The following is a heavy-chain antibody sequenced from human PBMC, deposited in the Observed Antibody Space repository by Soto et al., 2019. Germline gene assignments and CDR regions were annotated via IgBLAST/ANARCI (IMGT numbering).Heavy chain of an antibody. CDR1: GFTFTTYA. J-gene: IGHJ3*01. CDR2: IIYDGTKD. V-gene: IGHV3-30*14. D-gene: IGHD6-6*01. CDR3: ARERDPFDSDSSHDAFHL. Sequence: PGGSLRLSCVASGFTFTTYAFHWVRQAPGKGLEWVAVIIYDGTKDYYSDSVKGRSTISRDNSENTVYLQMNSLSLEDTAVYYCARERDPFDSDSSHDAFHLLGPRTTVTVSS.